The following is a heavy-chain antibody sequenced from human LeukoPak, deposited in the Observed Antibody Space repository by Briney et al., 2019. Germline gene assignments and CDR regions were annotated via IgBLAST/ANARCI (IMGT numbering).Heavy chain of an antibody. J-gene: IGHJ6*02. V-gene: IGHV4-34*01. D-gene: IGHD1-1*01. CDR1: GGSISSYY. CDR2: INHSGST. CDR3: ARVVAGTTLYYYYYGMDV. Sequence: SETLSLTCTVSGGSISSYYWSWIRQPPGKGLEWIGEINHSGSTNYNPSLKSRVTISVDTSKNQFSLKLSSVTAADTAVYYCARVVAGTTLYYYYYGMDVWGQGTTVTVSS.